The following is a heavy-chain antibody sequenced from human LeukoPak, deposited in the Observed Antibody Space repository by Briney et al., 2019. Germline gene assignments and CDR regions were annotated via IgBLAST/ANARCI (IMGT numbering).Heavy chain of an antibody. CDR2: IIPIFGTV. CDR3: SRSRWLRSGAMDV. D-gene: IGHD5-12*01. Sequence: SVKVSCKASGGTFSSSAISWVRQAPGQGLEWMGEIIPIFGTVNYAQKFQGRVTITADESTSTAYMELSSLRSEDTAVFYCSRSRWLRSGAMDVWGQGTTVIVSS. CDR1: GGTFSSSA. V-gene: IGHV1-69*13. J-gene: IGHJ6*02.